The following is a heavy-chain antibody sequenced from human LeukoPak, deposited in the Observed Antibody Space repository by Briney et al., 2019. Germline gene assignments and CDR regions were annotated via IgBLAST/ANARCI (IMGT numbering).Heavy chain of an antibody. CDR3: ARLSRAAAGILGPWWFDP. J-gene: IGHJ5*02. CDR1: GYTFTSYA. Sequence: ASVKVSCKASGYTFTSYAMNWVRQAPGQGLEWMGWINTNTGNPTYAQGFTGRFVFSLDTSVSTAYLQISSLKAEDTAVYYCARLSRAAAGILGPWWFDPWGQGTLVTVSS. D-gene: IGHD6-13*01. V-gene: IGHV7-4-1*02. CDR2: INTNTGNP.